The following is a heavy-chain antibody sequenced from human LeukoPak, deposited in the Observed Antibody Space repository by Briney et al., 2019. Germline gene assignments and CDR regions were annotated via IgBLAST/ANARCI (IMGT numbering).Heavy chain of an antibody. CDR2: INHNGNVN. V-gene: IGHV3-7*03. J-gene: IGHJ5*02. D-gene: IGHD6-19*01. CDR1: GFTFSSYW. CDR3: ARGVSSSGWYSSLDP. Sequence: GGSLRLSCAASGFTFSSYWMNWARQAPGKGLEWVASINHNGNVNYYVDSVKGRFTISRDNAKNTLYLQMNSLRAEDTAVYYCARGVSSSGWYSSLDPWGQGTLVTVSS.